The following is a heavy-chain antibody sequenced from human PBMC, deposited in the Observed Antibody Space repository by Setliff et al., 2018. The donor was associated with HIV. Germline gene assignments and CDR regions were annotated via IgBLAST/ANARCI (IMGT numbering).Heavy chain of an antibody. CDR2: IIPIFNTA. CDR3: ARIVRPSYYYYYYMDV. CDR1: GGTFRNFA. J-gene: IGHJ6*03. Sequence: SVKVSCKASGGTFRNFAINWVRQAPGQGLQWMGGIIPIFNTANYAQKFQGRVTITADESTSTAYMELSSLRSEDTAVYYCARIVRPSYYYYYYMDVWGKGTTVTVSS. D-gene: IGHD3-10*02. V-gene: IGHV1-69*13.